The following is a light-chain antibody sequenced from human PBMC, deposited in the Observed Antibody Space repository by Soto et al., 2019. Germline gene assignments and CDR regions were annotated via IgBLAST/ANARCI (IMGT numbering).Light chain of an antibody. CDR2: AAS. Sequence: DIQMTRSPPSLSASVGDRVTITCRASQSISSYLNWYQQKPGKAPKLLIYAASSLQSGVPSRFSGSGSGTDFTLTISSLQPEDFATYYCQQSYSTPPFFGPGTKVDIK. V-gene: IGKV1-39*01. J-gene: IGKJ3*01. CDR3: QQSYSTPPF. CDR1: QSISSY.